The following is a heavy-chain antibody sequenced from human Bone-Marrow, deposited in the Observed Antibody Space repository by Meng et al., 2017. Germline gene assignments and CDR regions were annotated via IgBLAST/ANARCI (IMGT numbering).Heavy chain of an antibody. Sequence: GESLKISCAASGFSFSSYAMSWVRQAPGKGLEWVSAIRGSGGTTYHGDSVQGRFTISRDNSKNILYLQMNSLRAEDTAVYYCARDSRSQSANWGQGTLVTVSS. D-gene: IGHD1-26*01. J-gene: IGHJ4*02. CDR1: GFSFSSYA. V-gene: IGHV3-23*01. CDR2: IRGSGGTT. CDR3: ARDSRSQSAN.